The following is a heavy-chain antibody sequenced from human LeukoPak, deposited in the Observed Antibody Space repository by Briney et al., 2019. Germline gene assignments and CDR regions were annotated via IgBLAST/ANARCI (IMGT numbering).Heavy chain of an antibody. V-gene: IGHV4-34*01. Sequence: PSETLFLTCAVYGGSFSGYYWSWIRQPPGKGLEWIGEINHSGSTNYNPSLKSRVTISVDTSKNQFSLKLSSVTAADTVVYHCARGEEQWLEWYFDLWGRGTLVTVSS. CDR2: INHSGST. CDR3: ARGEEQWLEWYFDL. J-gene: IGHJ2*01. CDR1: GGSFSGYY. D-gene: IGHD6-19*01.